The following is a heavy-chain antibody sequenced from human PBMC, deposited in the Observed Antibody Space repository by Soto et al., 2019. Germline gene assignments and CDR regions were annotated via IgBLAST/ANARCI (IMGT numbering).Heavy chain of an antibody. Sequence: QTGGSLRLSCAASRFDFTSYGVHWLRQAPGKGLEWVAVMSNDGNNQFYADSVRGRFIISRDTSKNTLFLQMASLRPEDTAVYHCAAVRVVVTTSLVFDIWGQGTMVTVSS. CDR2: MSNDGNNQ. J-gene: IGHJ3*02. D-gene: IGHD3-22*01. CDR1: RFDFTSYG. V-gene: IGHV3-30*03. CDR3: AAVRVVVTTSLVFDI.